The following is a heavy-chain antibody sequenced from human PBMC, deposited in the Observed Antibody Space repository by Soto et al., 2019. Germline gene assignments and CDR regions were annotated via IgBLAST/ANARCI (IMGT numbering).Heavy chain of an antibody. CDR2: INAGNGNT. V-gene: IGHV1-3*01. CDR3: ARDLFYYDSSGYPTSDAFDI. CDR1: GYTFTSYA. J-gene: IGHJ3*02. D-gene: IGHD3-22*01. Sequence: ASVKVSCTASGYTFTSYAMHWVRQAQGQRLEWMGWINAGNGNTKYSQKFQGRVTITRDTSASTAYMELSSLRSEDTAVYYCARDLFYYDSSGYPTSDAFDIWGQGTMVTVSS.